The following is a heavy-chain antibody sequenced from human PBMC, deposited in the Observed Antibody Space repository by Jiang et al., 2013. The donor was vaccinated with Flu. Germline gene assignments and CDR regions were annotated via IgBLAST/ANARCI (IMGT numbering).Heavy chain of an antibody. CDR3: ARGWIRGGYYSDY. Sequence: SGAEVKKPGASVKVSCKSSGYSLTGYYIHWVRQAPGQGLEWMGWINPNSGGTSYAQNFQGRVTMTRDTSISTAYMELSRLRSDDTAVYYCARGWIRGGYYSDYWGQGTLVTVSS. D-gene: IGHD6-19*01. CDR2: INPNSGGT. CDR1: GYSLTGYY. V-gene: IGHV1-2*02. J-gene: IGHJ4*02.